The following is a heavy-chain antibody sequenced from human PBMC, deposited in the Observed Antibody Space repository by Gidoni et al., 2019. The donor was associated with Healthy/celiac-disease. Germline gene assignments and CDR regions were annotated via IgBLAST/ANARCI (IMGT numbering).Heavy chain of an antibody. V-gene: IGHV3-23*01. D-gene: IGHD1-26*01. CDR2: ISGSGGST. CDR3: AKDRGEGWELLIFPQDY. Sequence: EVQLLESGGGLVQPGGSLRLSCAASGFTFSSYAMGWVRQAPGKGLEWVSAISGSGGSTYYADSVKGRFTISRDNSKNTLYLQMNSLRAEDTAVYYCAKDRGEGWELLIFPQDYWGQGTLVTVSS. J-gene: IGHJ4*02. CDR1: GFTFSSYA.